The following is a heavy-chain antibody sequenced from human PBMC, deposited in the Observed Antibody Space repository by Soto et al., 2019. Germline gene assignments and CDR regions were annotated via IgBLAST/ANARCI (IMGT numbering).Heavy chain of an antibody. CDR3: GRQPGHCGSTTCFGYYSVDV. J-gene: IGHJ6*02. CDR1: GGSISSSSYS. Sequence: SETLSLTCSVSGGSISSSSYSWGWIRQPPGKGLEWIGTIYYSGSTHYNPSLEGRVAISADTPNNQLSLRLSSVTAADTAVYYCGRQPGHCGSTTCFGYYSVDVWPKGPRSPSP. D-gene: IGHD2-2*01. CDR2: IYYSGST. V-gene: IGHV4-39*01.